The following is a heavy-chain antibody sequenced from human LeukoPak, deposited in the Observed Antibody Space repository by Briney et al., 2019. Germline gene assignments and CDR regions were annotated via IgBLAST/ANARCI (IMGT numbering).Heavy chain of an antibody. CDR2: IYYSGST. CDR3: ARVSSQVGTTSQYYFDY. CDR1: GGSISSDY. V-gene: IGHV4-59*01. Sequence: SETLSLTCTVSGGSISSDYWSWTRQPPGKGLEWIGYIYYSGSTSYNPSLKSRVTISVDTSKNQFSLKLSSVTAADTAVYYCARVSSQVGTTSQYYFDYWGQGTLVTVSS. D-gene: IGHD1/OR15-1a*01. J-gene: IGHJ4*02.